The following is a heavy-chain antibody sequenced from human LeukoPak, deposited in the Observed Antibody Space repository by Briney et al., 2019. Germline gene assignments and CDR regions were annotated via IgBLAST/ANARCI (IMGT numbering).Heavy chain of an antibody. CDR2: INWNGGST. CDR3: ARDRDIVVVPAAIPYYFDY. V-gene: IGHV3-20*04. Sequence: GGSLRLSCAASGFTFDDYGMSWVRQAPGKGLGWVSGINWNGGSTGYAESVKGRFTISRDNAKNSLYLQMNSLRAEDTAVYYCARDRDIVVVPAAIPYYFDYWGQGTLVTVSS. CDR1: GFTFDDYG. D-gene: IGHD2-2*02. J-gene: IGHJ4*02.